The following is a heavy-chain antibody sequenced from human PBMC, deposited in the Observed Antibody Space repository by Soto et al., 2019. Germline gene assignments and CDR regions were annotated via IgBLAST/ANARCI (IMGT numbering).Heavy chain of an antibody. CDR3: ARQYGGYEYYFDY. V-gene: IGHV4-30-4*01. CDR2: IYYSEIT. Sequence: SETLSVTCTVSGASMSSGEYYWIWLRQPPGKGLEWIGYIYYSEITNYNPSLKSRVTLSADRSKNQFSLKLSSVTAADTAVYYCARQYGGYEYYFDYWGQGTLVTVAS. J-gene: IGHJ4*02. CDR1: GASMSSGEYY. D-gene: IGHD5-12*01.